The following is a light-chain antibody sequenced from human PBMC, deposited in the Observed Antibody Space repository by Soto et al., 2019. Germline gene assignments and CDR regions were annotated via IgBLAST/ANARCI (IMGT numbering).Light chain of an antibody. V-gene: IGKV1-39*01. Sequence: DIQMTQSPSSLPASVGDRVTATCRASQSIRGYLNWYQHKPGTAPKLLIYAASSLQSGVPSRFSGSGSGTDFTLTISSLQPDDFATYYCQQYNSYSWAFGQGT. CDR1: QSIRGY. CDR2: AAS. CDR3: QQYNSYSWA. J-gene: IGKJ1*01.